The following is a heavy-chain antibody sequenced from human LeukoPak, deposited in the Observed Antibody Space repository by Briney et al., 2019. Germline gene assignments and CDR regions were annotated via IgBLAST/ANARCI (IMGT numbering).Heavy chain of an antibody. Sequence: SETLSLTCTVSAYSIISGYYWGWIRQPPGKGLEWIGSIFHSGNSYYNPSLKSRVTMSVDTSKNQFSLNLSSMTAADTAVYYCARGGMATILFDYWGQGTLVAVSS. CDR3: ARGGMATILFDY. CDR2: IFHSGNS. CDR1: AYSIISGYY. D-gene: IGHD5-24*01. J-gene: IGHJ4*02. V-gene: IGHV4-38-2*02.